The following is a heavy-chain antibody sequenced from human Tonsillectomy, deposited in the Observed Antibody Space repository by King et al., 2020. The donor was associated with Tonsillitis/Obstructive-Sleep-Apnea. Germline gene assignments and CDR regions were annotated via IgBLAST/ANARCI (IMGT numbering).Heavy chain of an antibody. V-gene: IGHV3-30*04. CDR3: ARDSGFGVIVSNNWFDP. J-gene: IGHJ5*02. Sequence: VQLVESGGGVVQPGRSLRLSCAASGFTFSICAMHWVRQAPGKGLEWVALISYDGRNKYYADSVKGRITISRDNSKNTLYLQMNSLRAENTAVYYCARDSGFGVIVSNNWFDPWGQGTLVTVSS. CDR2: ISYDGRNK. CDR1: GFTFSICA. D-gene: IGHD3-16*02.